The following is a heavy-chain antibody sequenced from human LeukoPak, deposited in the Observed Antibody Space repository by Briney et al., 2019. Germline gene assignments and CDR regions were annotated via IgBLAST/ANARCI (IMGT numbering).Heavy chain of an antibody. CDR3: ARGGSDHGEYFQH. Sequence: PSETLSLTCTVSGGSISGYYWSWVRQPPGKGLESIGYIHYSGSTNYNPSLKSRVTISVDTSNNQFSLKLSSVTAADTAVYYCARGGSDHGEYFQHWGQGTLVTVSS. D-gene: IGHD2-21*02. CDR1: GGSISGYY. V-gene: IGHV4-59*01. J-gene: IGHJ1*01. CDR2: IHYSGST.